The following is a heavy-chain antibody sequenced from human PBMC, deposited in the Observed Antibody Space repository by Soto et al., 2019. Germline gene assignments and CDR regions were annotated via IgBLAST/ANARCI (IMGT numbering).Heavy chain of an antibody. J-gene: IGHJ3*02. Sequence: EAHLVESGGGLPQPGGSLRLSCVASGFNFSPYFMAWVRQGPGRGLEWVSHIKGDGTTTAYADSVRGRFIISRDNGRNSLIQQMNSLRDEDTAVYYCVRDRGTPDSFDIWGQGTTVIVSS. CDR3: VRDRGTPDSFDI. D-gene: IGHD3-10*01. CDR1: GFNFSPYF. V-gene: IGHV3-74*01. CDR2: IKGDGTTT.